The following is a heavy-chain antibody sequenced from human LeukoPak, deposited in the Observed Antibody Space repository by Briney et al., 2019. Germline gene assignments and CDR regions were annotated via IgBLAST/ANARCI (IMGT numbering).Heavy chain of an antibody. CDR1: GGTFSSYT. CDR2: IIPILGIA. V-gene: IGHV1-69*02. J-gene: IGHJ4*02. D-gene: IGHD3-3*01. CDR3: ARVRYDFWSGYYTLDY. Sequence: ASVKVSCKASGGTFSSYTISWVLQAPGQGLEWMGRIIPILGIANYAQKFQGRVTITADKSTSTAYMELSSLRSEDTAVYYCARVRYDFWSGYYTLDYWGQGTLVTVSS.